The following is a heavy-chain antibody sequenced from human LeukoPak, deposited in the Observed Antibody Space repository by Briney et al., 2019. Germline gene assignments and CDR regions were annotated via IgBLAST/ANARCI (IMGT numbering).Heavy chain of an antibody. CDR2: ISGSGGST. CDR1: GFTFSSYD. Sequence: GGSLRLSCAAPGFTFSSYDMDWVRQAPGKGLEWVSAISGSGGSTYYADSVKGRFTISRDNSKNTLYLQMNSLRAEDTAVYYCAKVGRLRFLEWLRSGPNWFDPWGQGTLVTVSS. V-gene: IGHV3-23*01. J-gene: IGHJ5*02. D-gene: IGHD3-3*01. CDR3: AKVGRLRFLEWLRSGPNWFDP.